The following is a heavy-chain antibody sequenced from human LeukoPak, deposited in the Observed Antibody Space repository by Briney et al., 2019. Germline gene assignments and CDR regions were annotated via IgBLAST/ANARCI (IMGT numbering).Heavy chain of an antibody. Sequence: PGGSLRLSCAASGFTFSGYWMSWVRQAPGKGLEWVANIKQEGTEKHYVDSVKGRFTISRDNVRNSLYLQMNSLRAEDTAVYYCARDFNRRDLYGDPIGWGQGTLVTVSS. J-gene: IGHJ4*02. CDR1: GFTFSGYW. CDR2: IKQEGTEK. D-gene: IGHD4-17*01. V-gene: IGHV3-7*01. CDR3: ARDFNRRDLYGDPIG.